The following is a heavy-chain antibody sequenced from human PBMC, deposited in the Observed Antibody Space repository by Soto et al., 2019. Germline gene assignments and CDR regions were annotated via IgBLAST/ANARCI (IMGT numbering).Heavy chain of an antibody. CDR1: GFTFSGYD. CDR3: EWEGL. Sequence: PGGSLRLSCAVTGFTFSGYDMHWVRQAPGKGLEWVSVISFDGSSKHYADSVKGRFTISRDNSKNTLYLQMSSLRTEDTVVYYCEWEGLWGQGTLVTVSS. J-gene: IGHJ4*02. V-gene: IGHV3-30*03. CDR2: ISFDGSSK.